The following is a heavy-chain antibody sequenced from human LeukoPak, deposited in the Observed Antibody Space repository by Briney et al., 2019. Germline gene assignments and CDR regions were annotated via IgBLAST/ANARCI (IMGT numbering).Heavy chain of an antibody. J-gene: IGHJ4*02. CDR2: ISHSGST. Sequence: SETLSLTCTVSNGSISSYYWSWIRQPPGKGLEWIGYISHSGSTNYNPSLKSRVTISVDTSKNQFSLKLSSVTAADTAVYYCARHWYSSGWSDYDYWGQGTLVTVSS. V-gene: IGHV4-59*08. CDR1: NGSISSYY. CDR3: ARHWYSSGWSDYDY. D-gene: IGHD6-19*01.